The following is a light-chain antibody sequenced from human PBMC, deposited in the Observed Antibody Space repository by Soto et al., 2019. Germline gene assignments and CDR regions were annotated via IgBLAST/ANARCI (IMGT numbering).Light chain of an antibody. V-gene: IGLV2-8*01. CDR1: SSDVGGYNY. CDR2: EGS. J-gene: IGLJ2*01. CDR3: SSYAGSNIVV. Sequence: QSALTQPPSASGSPGQSVPISCTGTSSDVGGYNYVSWYQQHPGKDPQLRIYEGSKRPSGVPDRFSGSKSGNTASLTVSVLQYEDEADYYCSSYAGSNIVVFGGGTKLTVL.